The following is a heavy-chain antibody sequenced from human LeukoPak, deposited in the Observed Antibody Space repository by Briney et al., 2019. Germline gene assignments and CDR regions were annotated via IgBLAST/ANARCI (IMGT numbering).Heavy chain of an antibody. D-gene: IGHD3-10*01. V-gene: IGHV3-48*03. CDR2: ISSGGGTI. CDR1: GFTFSTYE. Sequence: GGSLRLSCAASGFTFSTYEMNWVRQAPGKGLEWVSYISSGGGTIFYADSVKGRFTISRDTAKDSLYLQMNSLRAEDTAVYYCARPYYYGSGSSYFDYWGQGTLVTVSS. CDR3: ARPYYYGSGSSYFDY. J-gene: IGHJ4*02.